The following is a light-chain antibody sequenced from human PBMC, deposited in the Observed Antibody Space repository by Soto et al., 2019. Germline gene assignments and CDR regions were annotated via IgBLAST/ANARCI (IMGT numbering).Light chain of an antibody. CDR2: DAS. V-gene: IGKV1-13*02. J-gene: IGKJ3*01. Sequence: AIQLTQSPPSLSASVGDRVTITCRASQGISSAVAWYQQKPGKAPKVLMYDASSMESGVPSRFSGSGPGTDFTLTISSLQPEYFATYYCQQFNSEPFTFGPGTKVYIK. CDR1: QGISSA. CDR3: QQFNSEPFT.